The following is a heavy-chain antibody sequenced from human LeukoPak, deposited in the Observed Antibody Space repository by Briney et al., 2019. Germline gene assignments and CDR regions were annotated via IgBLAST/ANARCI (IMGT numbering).Heavy chain of an antibody. V-gene: IGHV1-18*01. CDR3: ARGPADYGAHYFDY. CDR1: GYTFTTYG. J-gene: IGHJ4*02. Sequence: ASVKVSCKASGYTFTTYGISWVRQAPGQGLEWMGWISADNGNTNYAQKLQDRVTMTADTSTSTAYMELRSLRSDDTAVYYCARGPADYGAHYFDYWGQGTLVTVSS. CDR2: ISADNGNT. D-gene: IGHD4-17*01.